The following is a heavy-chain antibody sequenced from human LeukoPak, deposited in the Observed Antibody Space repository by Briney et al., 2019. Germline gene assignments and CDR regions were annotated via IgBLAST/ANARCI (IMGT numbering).Heavy chain of an antibody. CDR3: ASTPGSGAFDI. J-gene: IGHJ3*02. CDR2: IDPSGGST. Sequence: ASVKVSCKASGYTFTSYYMHWVRQAPGQGLEWMGIIDPSGGSTSYAQKFQGRVTMTRDMSTSTVYMELSSLRSEDTAVYYCASTPGSGAFDIWGQGTMVTVSS. V-gene: IGHV1-46*01. CDR1: GYTFTSYY. D-gene: IGHD3-10*01.